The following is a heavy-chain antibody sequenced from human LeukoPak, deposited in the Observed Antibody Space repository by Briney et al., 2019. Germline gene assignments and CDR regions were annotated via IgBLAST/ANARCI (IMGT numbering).Heavy chain of an antibody. CDR3: ARGRRAMIVVVRRLGAFDI. V-gene: IGHV4-4*07. CDR2: ISPSGST. J-gene: IGHJ3*02. CDR1: GGSISGNHY. D-gene: IGHD3-22*01. Sequence: SETLSLTCTVSGGSISGNHYWSWIRQPAGKGLEWIGRISPSGSTKYNPSLKSRVTISVDTSKNQFSLRLSSVTAADTAVYYCARGRRAMIVVVRRLGAFDIWGQGTMVTVSS.